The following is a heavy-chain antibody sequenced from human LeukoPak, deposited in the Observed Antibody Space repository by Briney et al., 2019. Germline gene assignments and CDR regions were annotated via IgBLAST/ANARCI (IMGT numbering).Heavy chain of an antibody. Sequence: PGRSLRLSCAASGFTFNRYAMHWVRQAPGKGLECVAFISFDGSNKYYADSVKGRFTISRDNSKNTLYLQMNSLSAEDTAVYYCARDLATVLGYCSGGSCYPDSWGQGTLVTVSS. CDR2: ISFDGSNK. J-gene: IGHJ4*02. D-gene: IGHD2-15*01. CDR1: GFTFNRYA. V-gene: IGHV3-30*04. CDR3: ARDLATVLGYCSGGSCYPDS.